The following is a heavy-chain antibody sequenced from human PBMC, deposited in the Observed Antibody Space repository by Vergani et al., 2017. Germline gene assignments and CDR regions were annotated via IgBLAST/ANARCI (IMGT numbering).Heavy chain of an antibody. Sequence: QVQLQESCPGLVKPSETLSLTCTVSGGSISRSYYWGWIRQPPGKGLEWIGSIYNSGNGDSSSSLKSRVTLSADTSKNQFSLRLTSVTAADTAVYYCASGKYYSDSTSHFRGRYFDVWGRGTLVTVPS. J-gene: IGHJ2*01. CDR1: GGSISRSYY. CDR2: IYNSGNG. V-gene: IGHV4-39*01. CDR3: ASGKYYSDSTSHFRGRYFDV. D-gene: IGHD3-16*01.